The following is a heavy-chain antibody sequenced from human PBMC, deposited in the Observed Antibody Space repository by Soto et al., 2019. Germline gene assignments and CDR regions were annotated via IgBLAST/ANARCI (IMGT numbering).Heavy chain of an antibody. CDR2: IYYSGST. CDR3: ARHYYDTLGY. J-gene: IGHJ4*02. V-gene: IGHV4-39*01. D-gene: IGHD3-22*01. CDR1: GCSISSSSYY. Sequence: SETLSLTCTVSGCSISSSSYYWGWIRQPPGKGLEWIGSIYYSGSTYYNPSLKSRVTISVDTSKNQFSLKLSSVTAADTAVYYCARHYYDTLGYWGQGTLVTVSS.